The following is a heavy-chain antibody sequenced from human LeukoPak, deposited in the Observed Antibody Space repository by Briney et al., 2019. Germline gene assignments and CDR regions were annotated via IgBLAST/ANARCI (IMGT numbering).Heavy chain of an antibody. CDR3: ARSRVPAAHNWFDP. D-gene: IGHD2-2*01. CDR2: INPNSGGT. J-gene: IGHJ5*02. CDR1: GYTFTGYY. V-gene: IGHV1-2*02. Sequence: ASVKVSCKASGYTFTGYYMHWVRQAPGQGLEWMGWINPNSGGTNYAQKFQGRVTMTRDTFISTAYMELSRLRSDDTAVYYRARSRVPAAHNWFDPWGQGTLVTVSS.